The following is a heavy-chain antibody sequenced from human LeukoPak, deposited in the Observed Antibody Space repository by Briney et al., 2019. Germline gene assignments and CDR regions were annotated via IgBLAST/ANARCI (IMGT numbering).Heavy chain of an antibody. J-gene: IGHJ6*02. Sequence: SETLSLTCTVSGGSISSYYWSWIRQPPGKGLEWIGYIYYSGSTNYNPSLKSRVTISVDTSKNQFSLKLSSVTAADTAVYYCARDPGYCSGGSCYRPTNYYYYGMDVWGQGTTVTVSS. D-gene: IGHD2-15*01. V-gene: IGHV4-59*01. CDR1: GGSISSYY. CDR2: IYYSGST. CDR3: ARDPGYCSGGSCYRPTNYYYYGMDV.